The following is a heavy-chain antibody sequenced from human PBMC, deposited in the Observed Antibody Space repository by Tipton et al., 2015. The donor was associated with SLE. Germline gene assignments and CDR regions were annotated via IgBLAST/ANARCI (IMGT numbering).Heavy chain of an antibody. CDR2: INHSGST. Sequence: TLSLTCAVYGGSLSGYYWSWIRQTPGEGLEWIGEINHSGSTTYNPSLKSRVTISADTSKNQLFLEMTSVTAADTAIYYCARPFKNYWGQGTLVTVSS. V-gene: IGHV4-34*01. J-gene: IGHJ4*02. D-gene: IGHD2/OR15-2a*01. CDR3: ARPFKNY. CDR1: GGSLSGYY.